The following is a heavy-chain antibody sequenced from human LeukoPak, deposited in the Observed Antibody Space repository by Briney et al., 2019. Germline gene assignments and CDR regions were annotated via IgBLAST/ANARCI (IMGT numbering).Heavy chain of an antibody. J-gene: IGHJ6*03. Sequence: GESLKISCKGSGYSFTSYWIGWVRQMPGKGLEWMGIIYPGDSDTRYSPSLQGQVTISADKSISTAYLQWSSLKASDTAMYYCARRSGAARSYYYYYMDVWGKGTTVTISS. CDR1: GYSFTSYW. CDR3: ARRSGAARSYYYYYMDV. V-gene: IGHV5-51*01. CDR2: IYPGDSDT. D-gene: IGHD6-6*01.